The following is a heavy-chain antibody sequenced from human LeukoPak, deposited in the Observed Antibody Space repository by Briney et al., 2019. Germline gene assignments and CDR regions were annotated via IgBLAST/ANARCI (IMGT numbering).Heavy chain of an antibody. D-gene: IGHD3-3*01. CDR2: INSDGSST. CDR1: GFTLSSYW. CDR3: ARGGIFGVAAGAFDI. Sequence: GGSLRLSCAASGFTLSSYWMHWVRQAPGKGLVWVSRINSDGSSTSYADSVKGRFTISRDNAKNTLYLQMNSLRAEDTAVYYCARGGIFGVAAGAFDIWGQGTMVTVSS. J-gene: IGHJ3*02. V-gene: IGHV3-74*01.